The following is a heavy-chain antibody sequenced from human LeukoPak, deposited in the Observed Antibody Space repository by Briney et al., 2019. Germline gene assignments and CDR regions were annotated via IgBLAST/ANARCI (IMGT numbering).Heavy chain of an antibody. CDR2: ISSSSSYI. J-gene: IGHJ4*02. CDR1: GFTFNRYS. Sequence: PGGSLRLSCAASGFTFNRYSMNWVRQAPGKGLEWVSSISSSSSYIYYADSVKGRFTISRDNAKNSLYLQMNSLRAEDTAVYYCAREIVVVTMTHFDYWGQGTLVTVSS. V-gene: IGHV3-21*01. CDR3: AREIVVVTMTHFDY. D-gene: IGHD3-22*01.